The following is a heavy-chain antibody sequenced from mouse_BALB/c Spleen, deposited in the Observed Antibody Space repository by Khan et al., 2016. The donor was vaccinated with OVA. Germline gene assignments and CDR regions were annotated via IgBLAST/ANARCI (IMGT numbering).Heavy chain of an antibody. J-gene: IGHJ4*01. Sequence: EVQLQQSGTVLARPGASVKMSCKASGYTFTSYWMHWVKQRPGQGLEWIGAFYPGNNDTTSNQKFKGKAKLTAVTSTITAYMELSSLTNEDSAVYYCIRLYLYYYAMDYWGQGTSVTVSS. CDR1: GYTFTSYW. CDR2: FYPGNNDT. V-gene: IGHV1-5*01. D-gene: IGHD2-12*01. CDR3: IRLYLYYYAMDY.